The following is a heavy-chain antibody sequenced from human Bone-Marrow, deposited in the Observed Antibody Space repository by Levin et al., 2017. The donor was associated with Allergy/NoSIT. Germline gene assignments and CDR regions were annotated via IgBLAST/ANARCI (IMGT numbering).Heavy chain of an antibody. CDR2: VRQDGRET. CDR3: ARDSGYDFWRGYFTNYYFDC. D-gene: IGHD3-3*01. CDR1: GFKFSSYW. V-gene: IGHV3-7*01. J-gene: IGHJ4*02. Sequence: GGSLRLSCAASGFKFSSYWMSWVRQAPGRGLEWVANVRQDGRETYYVESVQGRYSISRDNAKNPLFLQMNGLRVEDTAIYYCARDSGYDFWRGYFTNYYFDCWGQGTLVTVSS.